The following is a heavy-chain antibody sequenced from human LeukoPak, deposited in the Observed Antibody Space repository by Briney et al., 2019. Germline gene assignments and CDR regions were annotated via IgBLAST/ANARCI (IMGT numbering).Heavy chain of an antibody. CDR1: GFTFDDYA. CDR2: ISWDCGST. D-gene: IGHD6-6*01. V-gene: IGHV3-43D*03. Sequence: GGSLRLSCAASGFTFDDYAMHWVRQAPGKGLEWVSLISWDCGSTYYADSVKGRFTISRDNSKNSLYLQMNSLRAEDTALYYCAKAAASSSRWTTIDYWGQGTLVTVSS. CDR3: AKAAASSSRWTTIDY. J-gene: IGHJ4*02.